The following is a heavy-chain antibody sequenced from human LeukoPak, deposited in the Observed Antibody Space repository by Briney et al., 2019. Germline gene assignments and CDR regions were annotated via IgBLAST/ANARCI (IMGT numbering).Heavy chain of an antibody. CDR3: ARLSAAVHLRAFDL. CDR1: GVSISPYY. Sequence: SETLSLTCAVSGVSISPYYWAWIRQPPGKGLEWIGYIHTSGSNNQYPSLKSRVTISVDKSKNHFSLRLTSVTTADTAVYYCARLSAAVHLRAFDLWGQGTMVTVSS. J-gene: IGHJ3*01. V-gene: IGHV4-4*09. CDR2: IHTSGSN.